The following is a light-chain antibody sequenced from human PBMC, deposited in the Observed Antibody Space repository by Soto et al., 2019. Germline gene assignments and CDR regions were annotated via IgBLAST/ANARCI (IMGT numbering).Light chain of an antibody. V-gene: IGLV1-40*01. CDR1: SSNIGAGYD. CDR2: DNN. CDR3: QSYDSRLLWV. J-gene: IGLJ3*02. Sequence: QSVLTQPPSVSGAPGQRVTVSCTGSSSNIGAGYDVHWYQQVPGTAPKLLIYDNNNRPSGVPDRFSGSKSGTSASLAITGLQAEDEGDYYCQSYDSRLLWVFGGGTKLTVL.